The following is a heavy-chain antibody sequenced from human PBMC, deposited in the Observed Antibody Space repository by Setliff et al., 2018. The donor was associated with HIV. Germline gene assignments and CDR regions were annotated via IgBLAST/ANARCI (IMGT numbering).Heavy chain of an antibody. CDR1: GGSISSHY. CDR3: ARGSDLAARVYFDY. J-gene: IGHJ4*02. CDR2: IYYSGST. D-gene: IGHD6-6*01. V-gene: IGHV4-59*11. Sequence: SETLSLTCTVSGGSISSHYWSWIRQPPGKGLEWIGYIYYSGSTKYNPSLKSRVTISVDKSKNHFSLNLNSVTAADTAVYYCARGSDLAARVYFDYWGQGTLVTVSS.